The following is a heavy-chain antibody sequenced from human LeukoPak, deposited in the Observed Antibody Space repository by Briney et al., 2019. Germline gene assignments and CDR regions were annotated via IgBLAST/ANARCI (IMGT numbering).Heavy chain of an antibody. V-gene: IGHV3-23*01. CDR1: GFTFSSYA. D-gene: IGHD3-22*01. CDR2: ISGSGGST. J-gene: IGHJ4*02. Sequence: GGSLRLSCAASGFTFSSYAMSWVRQAPGKGLEWVSAISGSGGSTYYADSVKGRFTISRDNSKNTLYLQMNSLRAEDTAVYYCAKDLDSTGYFYGGDNWGQGTLVTVSS. CDR3: AKDLDSTGYFYGGDN.